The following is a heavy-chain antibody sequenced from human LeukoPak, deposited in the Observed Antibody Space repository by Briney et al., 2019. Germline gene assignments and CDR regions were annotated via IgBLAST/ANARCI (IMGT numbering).Heavy chain of an antibody. D-gene: IGHD1-26*01. CDR2: INGAGVT. CDR3: ARRGVQGYMDV. V-gene: IGHV3-69-1*01. J-gene: IGHJ6*03. Sequence: NTGGSLRLSCAASGFSVINHFMHWVRQAPGGGLQCVSTINGAGVTYYAASVKGRFTISRDTVKNTFSLQMNNLRADDTAVYFCARRGVQGYMDVWGKGTTVTVSS. CDR1: GFSVINHF.